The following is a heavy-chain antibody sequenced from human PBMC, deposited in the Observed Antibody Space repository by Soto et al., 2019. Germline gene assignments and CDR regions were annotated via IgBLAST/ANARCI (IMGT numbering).Heavy chain of an antibody. V-gene: IGHV3-30*18. Sequence: LRLSCAASGFTFSSYGMHWVRQAPGKGLEWVAVISYDGSNKYYADSVEGRFTISRDNSKNTLYLQMNSLRAEDTAVYYCAKGLTSYYFDYWGQGTLVTVSS. CDR1: GFTFSSYG. CDR2: ISYDGSNK. CDR3: AKGLTSYYFDY. J-gene: IGHJ4*02. D-gene: IGHD3-9*01.